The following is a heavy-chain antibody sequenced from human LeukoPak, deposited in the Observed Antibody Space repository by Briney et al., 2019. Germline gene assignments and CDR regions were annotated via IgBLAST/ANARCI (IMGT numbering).Heavy chain of an antibody. CDR2: FDPEDGET. CDR3: ATVGVYCSSSSCPRDNWFDP. V-gene: IGHV1-24*01. CDR1: GYTLTELS. Sequence: ASVKVSCKVSGYTLTELSMHWVRQAPGKGLEWMGGFDPEDGETIYAQKFQGRVTMTEDTSIDTAYMELSSLRSEDTAVYYCATVGVYCSSSSCPRDNWFDPWGQGTLVTVSS. J-gene: IGHJ5*02. D-gene: IGHD2-2*01.